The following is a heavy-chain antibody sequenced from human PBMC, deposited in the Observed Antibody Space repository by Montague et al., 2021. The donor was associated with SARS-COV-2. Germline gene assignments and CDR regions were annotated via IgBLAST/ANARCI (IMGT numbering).Heavy chain of an antibody. V-gene: IGHV4-34*01. CDR1: GGSFSGYY. Sequence: SETLSLTCAVYGGSFSGYYWSWIRQPPGKGLEWIGEINHSGSTNYNPSLKSRVTISVDTSKNQFSLELSSVTAADTAVYYCARALPVTTFFYSYYGMDVWGKGTKVPVPP. CDR3: ARALPVTTFFYSYYGMDV. D-gene: IGHD4-17*01. CDR2: INHSGST. J-gene: IGHJ6*04.